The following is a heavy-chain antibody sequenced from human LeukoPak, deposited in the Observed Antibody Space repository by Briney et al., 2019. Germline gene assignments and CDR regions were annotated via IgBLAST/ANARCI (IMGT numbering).Heavy chain of an antibody. J-gene: IGHJ4*02. D-gene: IGHD1-26*01. V-gene: IGHV3-33*01. Sequence: GRSLRLSCAASGFTFSSFGMHWVRQAPGKGLEWVAVIWYDGGNKYYVDSVKGRFTISRDNSKNTLYLQMNNLRVEDTAVYYCARNRGRQQFDYWGQGTLVTVSS. CDR2: IWYDGGNK. CDR3: ARNRGRQQFDY. CDR1: GFTFSSFG.